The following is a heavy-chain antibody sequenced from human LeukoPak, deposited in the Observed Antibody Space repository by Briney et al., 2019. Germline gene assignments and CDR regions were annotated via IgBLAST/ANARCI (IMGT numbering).Heavy chain of an antibody. CDR1: GFTFSSYW. J-gene: IGHJ6*02. D-gene: IGHD3-10*01. Sequence: PWGSLRLSCAASGFTFSSYWMNWARQAPGKGLEWVASINHNGNVNYYVDSVKGRFTISRDNAKNSLFLQMGNLRAEDTAVYCCARRGGLDVWGQGATVTVSS. CDR3: ARRGGLDV. V-gene: IGHV3-7*03. CDR2: INHNGNVN.